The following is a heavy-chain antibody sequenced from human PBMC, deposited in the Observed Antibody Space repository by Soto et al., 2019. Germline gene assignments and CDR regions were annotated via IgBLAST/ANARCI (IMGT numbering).Heavy chain of an antibody. CDR3: ARHVRGAVTMNWFDP. V-gene: IGHV4-39*01. Sequence: QLQESGPGLVNPSETLSLTCTVSVGPIISSNFYWGWIRQPPGNGLEWIGSVEYGGSTYDNPSLKSLVTLSADTSKNQFSLKLTSVTAADTAIYYCARHVRGAVTMNWFDPWGHGTLVTVSS. CDR2: VEYGGST. J-gene: IGHJ5*02. D-gene: IGHD3-10*02. CDR1: VGPIISSNFY.